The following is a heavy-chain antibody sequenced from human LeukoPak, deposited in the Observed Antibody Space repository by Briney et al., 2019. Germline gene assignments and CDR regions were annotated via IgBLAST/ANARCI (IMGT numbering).Heavy chain of an antibody. CDR1: GGSINGYY. Sequence: SETLSLTCTVSGGSINGYYWSWIRQPPGKGLEWIGYIYYSGSTNYNPSLKSRVTISVDTSKNQFSLKLSSVTAADTAVYYCARDRGYGGNVLFDYWGQGTLVTVSS. CDR3: ARDRGYGGNVLFDY. V-gene: IGHV4-59*01. J-gene: IGHJ4*02. CDR2: IYYSGST. D-gene: IGHD4-23*01.